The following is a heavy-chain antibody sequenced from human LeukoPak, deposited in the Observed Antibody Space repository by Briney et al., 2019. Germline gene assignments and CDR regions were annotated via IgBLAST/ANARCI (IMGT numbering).Heavy chain of an antibody. Sequence: SETLSLTCTVSGGSISSYYWSWIRQPPGKGLEWIGYIYYSGSTNYNPSLKSRVTISVDTSKNQFSLKLSSVTAADTAVYYCARDSGIYSPAYYYYYGMDVWGQGTTVTVSS. D-gene: IGHD1-26*01. V-gene: IGHV4-59*01. J-gene: IGHJ6*02. CDR2: IYYSGST. CDR1: GGSISSYY. CDR3: ARDSGIYSPAYYYYYGMDV.